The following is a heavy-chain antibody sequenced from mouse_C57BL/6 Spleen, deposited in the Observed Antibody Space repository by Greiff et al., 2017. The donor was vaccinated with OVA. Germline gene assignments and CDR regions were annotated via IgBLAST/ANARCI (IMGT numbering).Heavy chain of an antibody. CDR1: GYTFTSYW. Sequence: VQLQQSGAELVKPGASVKLSCKASGYTFTSYWMHWVKQRPGQGLEWIGMIHPNSGSTNYNEKFKSKATLTVAKSSSTAYMQLSSLTSEDSAVDSCARAYDGYPPWFAYWGQGTLVTVSA. J-gene: IGHJ3*01. V-gene: IGHV1-64*01. D-gene: IGHD2-3*01. CDR3: ARAYDGYPPWFAY. CDR2: IHPNSGST.